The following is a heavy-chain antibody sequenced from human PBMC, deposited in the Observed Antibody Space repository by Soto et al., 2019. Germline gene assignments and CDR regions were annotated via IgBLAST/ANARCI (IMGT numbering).Heavy chain of an antibody. Sequence: QVQLMQSGAEVRKPGASVRLSCETSGYNFNQYYIHWVRQAPGQGLEWMGIINLRGGTTEYAHKFRGRVTVTGDTSTSTAYMELRSLRSEDTAIYFCARGPDDSDVPRWDYWGQGTLVNVSS. CDR1: GYNFNQYY. V-gene: IGHV1-46*02. J-gene: IGHJ4*02. CDR3: ARGPDDSDVPRWDY. CDR2: INLRGGTT. D-gene: IGHD4-17*01.